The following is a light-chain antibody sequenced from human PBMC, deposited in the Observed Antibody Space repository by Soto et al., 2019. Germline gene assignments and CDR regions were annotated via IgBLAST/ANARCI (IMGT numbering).Light chain of an antibody. Sequence: EIVMTQSPATLSLSPGERATLSSRASQSVSSNLAWYQQKPGQAPRLVISDASTRATGIPARFSGSGSGTEFTLTISRLEPEDYAVYYCQQYGPSLLTFGQGTRLEI. CDR1: QSVSSN. CDR2: DAS. J-gene: IGKJ5*01. CDR3: QQYGPSLLT. V-gene: IGKV3D-15*01.